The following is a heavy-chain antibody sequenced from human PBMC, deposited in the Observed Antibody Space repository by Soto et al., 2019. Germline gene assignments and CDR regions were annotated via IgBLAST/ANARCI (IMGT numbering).Heavy chain of an antibody. V-gene: IGHV4-39*01. Sequence: PSETLSLTCTVSGGSISSSSYYWGWIRQPPGKGLEWIGSIYYSGSTYYNPSLKSRVTISVDTSKNQFSLKLSSVTAADTAVYYCGKVVTAIRSVLYYYGMDVWGQGTTVT. D-gene: IGHD2-21*02. J-gene: IGHJ6*02. CDR3: GKVVTAIRSVLYYYGMDV. CDR1: GGSISSSSYY. CDR2: IYYSGST.